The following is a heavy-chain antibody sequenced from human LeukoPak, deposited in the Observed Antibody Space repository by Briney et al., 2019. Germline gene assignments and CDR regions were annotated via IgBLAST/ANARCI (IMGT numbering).Heavy chain of an antibody. CDR2: ISWNSGSI. Sequence: PGGSLRLSCAASGFTFSSYAMSWVRQAPGKGLEWVSGISWNSGSIGYADSVKGRFTISRDNAKNSLYLQMNSLRAEDTALYYCAKAGQWLLRNPYFDYWGQGTLVTVSS. V-gene: IGHV3-9*01. CDR1: GFTFSSYA. D-gene: IGHD6-19*01. J-gene: IGHJ4*02. CDR3: AKAGQWLLRNPYFDY.